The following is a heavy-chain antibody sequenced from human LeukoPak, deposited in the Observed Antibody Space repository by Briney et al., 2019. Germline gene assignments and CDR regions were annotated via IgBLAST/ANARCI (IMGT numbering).Heavy chain of an antibody. V-gene: IGHV3-23*01. CDR3: AKDPMPMYYDFWSGYPDDAFDI. D-gene: IGHD3-3*01. CDR1: GFTFSSYA. J-gene: IGHJ3*02. CDR2: ISGSGGST. Sequence: TGGSLRLSCAASGFTFSSYAMSWVRQAPGKGLEWVSAISGSGGSTYYADSVKGRFTISRDNSKNTLYLQMNSLRAEDTAVYYCAKDPMPMYYDFWSGYPDDAFDIWGQGTMVTVSS.